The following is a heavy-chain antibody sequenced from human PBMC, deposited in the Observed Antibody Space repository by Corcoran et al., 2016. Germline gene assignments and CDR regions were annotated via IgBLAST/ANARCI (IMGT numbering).Heavy chain of an antibody. D-gene: IGHD2-2*01. CDR3: AAARSPDIVVVPAARYGMDV. CDR2: IIPIFGTA. V-gene: IGHV1-69*01. J-gene: IGHJ6*02. Sequence: QVQLVQSGAEVKKPGSSVKVSCKASGGTFSSYAISWVRQAPGQGLEWMGGIIPIFGTANYAQKFQGRVTITADESTSTAYMELSSLRSEDTAVYYCAAARSPDIVVVPAARYGMDVWGQGTTVTVSS. CDR1: GGTFSSYA.